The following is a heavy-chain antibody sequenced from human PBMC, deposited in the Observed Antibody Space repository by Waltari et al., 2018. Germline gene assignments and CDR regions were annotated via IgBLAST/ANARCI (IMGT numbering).Heavy chain of an antibody. CDR2: ISEGRGT. D-gene: IGHD3-3*01. Sequence: QQHLQESGPGLVKPSETLSLTCTVSGVSISRSNYYWGWIRQPPGKGLEWIGQISEGRGTSYNPSLRSRVTISVDTSRNQISLNLYSVTAADAAVYYCARRENYNFWRDSFDVWGQGTVVTVSS. V-gene: IGHV4-39*07. CDR1: GVSISRSNYY. J-gene: IGHJ3*01. CDR3: ARRENYNFWRDSFDV.